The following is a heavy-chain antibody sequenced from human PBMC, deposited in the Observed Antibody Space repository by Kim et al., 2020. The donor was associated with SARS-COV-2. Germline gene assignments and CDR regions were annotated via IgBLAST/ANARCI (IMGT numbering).Heavy chain of an antibody. D-gene: IGHD3-9*01. CDR1: GFTFSSYG. Sequence: GGSLRLSCAASGFTFSSYGMHWVRQAPGKGLEWVAVIWYDGSNKYYADSVKGRFTISRDNSKKTLYLQMNSLRAEDTAVYYCAKVGNDHYDILTGYYTGYYFDYWGQGTLVTVSS. J-gene: IGHJ4*02. CDR3: AKVGNDHYDILTGYYTGYYFDY. CDR2: IWYDGSNK. V-gene: IGHV3-33*06.